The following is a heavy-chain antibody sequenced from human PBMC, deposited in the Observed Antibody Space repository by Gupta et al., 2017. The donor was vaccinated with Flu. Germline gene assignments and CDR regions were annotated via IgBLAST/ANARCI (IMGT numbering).Heavy chain of an antibody. Sequence: QVQLQGSGPGLVKPSETLSLTCTVSGCSIISYYWSWIRQPPGKGLEWIGYVYYSGSTNYNPSLKSRVTISVDTSKNQFSLKLSSVTAADTAVYYCARHARSRLGELDYWGQGTLVTVSS. CDR3: ARHARSRLGELDY. D-gene: IGHD3-16*01. J-gene: IGHJ4*02. CDR1: GCSIISYY. CDR2: VYYSGST. V-gene: IGHV4-59*08.